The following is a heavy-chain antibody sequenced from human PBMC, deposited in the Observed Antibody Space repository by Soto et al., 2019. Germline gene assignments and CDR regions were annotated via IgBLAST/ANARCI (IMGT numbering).Heavy chain of an antibody. D-gene: IGHD3-22*01. CDR1: GGSISSSSYY. CDR3: ARRTYDSSGYRPYNWFDP. J-gene: IGHJ5*02. Sequence: SETLSLTCTVSGGSISSSSYYWGWIRQPPGKGLEWIGSIYYSGSTYYNPSLKSRVTISVDTSKNQFSLKLSSVTAADTAVYYCARRTYDSSGYRPYNWFDPWGQGTLVTVSS. CDR2: IYYSGST. V-gene: IGHV4-39*01.